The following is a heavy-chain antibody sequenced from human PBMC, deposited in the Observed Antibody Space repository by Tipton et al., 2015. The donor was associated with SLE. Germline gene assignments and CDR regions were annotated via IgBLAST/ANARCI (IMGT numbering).Heavy chain of an antibody. J-gene: IGHJ5*02. CDR1: TGSFSGYY. CDR3: AREASYCGGDCYPSWFGT. Sequence: TLSLTCTVYTGSFSGYYWSWIRQPPGKGLEWIGEINHSGSTNYNPSLKSRVTISVDTSKNQFSLKLSSVTAADTAVYYCAREASYCGGDCYPSWFGTWGQGTLVTVSS. CDR2: INHSGST. D-gene: IGHD2-21*01. V-gene: IGHV4-34*01.